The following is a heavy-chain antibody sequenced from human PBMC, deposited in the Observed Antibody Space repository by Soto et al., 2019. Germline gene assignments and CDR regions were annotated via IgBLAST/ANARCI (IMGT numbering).Heavy chain of an antibody. CDR1: GGTITTGGHF. D-gene: IGHD1-26*01. CDR2: SYYSGTT. V-gene: IGHV4-31*03. CDR3: ARVVSGSYLDY. J-gene: IGHJ4*02. Sequence: QVQLQESGPGLVKASQTLSLTCTVSGGTITTGGHFWSWIRQYPGKGLEWIGYSYYSGTTHYNPSLKSRVTISVDTSKNQFSLNLSSVTAAATAVYYCARVVSGSYLDYWGQGTLVTVSS.